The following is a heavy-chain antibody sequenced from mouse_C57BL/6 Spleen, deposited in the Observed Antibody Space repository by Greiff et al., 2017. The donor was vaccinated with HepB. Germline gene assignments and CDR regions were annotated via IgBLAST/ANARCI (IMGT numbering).Heavy chain of an antibody. CDR3: AREREYYGSSYVGY. CDR1: GYTFTSYW. J-gene: IGHJ2*01. D-gene: IGHD1-1*01. CDR2: IHPNSGST. Sequence: VQLQQSGAELVKPGASVKLSCKASGYTFTSYWMHWVKQRPGQGLEWIGMIHPNSGSTNYNEKFKSKATLTVDKSSSTAYMQLSSLTSEDSAVYYCAREREYYGSSYVGYWGQGTTLTVSS. V-gene: IGHV1-64*01.